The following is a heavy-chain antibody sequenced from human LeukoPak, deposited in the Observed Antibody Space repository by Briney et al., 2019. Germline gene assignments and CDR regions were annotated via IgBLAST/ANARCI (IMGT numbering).Heavy chain of an antibody. CDR3: ASGGQLLMVRGVIPYYFDY. V-gene: IGHV1-69*01. D-gene: IGHD3-10*01. CDR1: GGTFSSYA. Sequence: SVKVSCKASGGTFSSYAISWVRQAPGQGLEWMGGIIPIFGTANYAQKFQGRVTITADESTSTAYMELSSLRSEDTAVYYCASGGQLLMVRGVIPYYFDYWGQGTLVTVSS. J-gene: IGHJ4*02. CDR2: IIPIFGTA.